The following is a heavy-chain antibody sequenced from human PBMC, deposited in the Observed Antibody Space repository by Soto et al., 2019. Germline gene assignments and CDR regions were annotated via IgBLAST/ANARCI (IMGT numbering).Heavy chain of an antibody. J-gene: IGHJ4*02. D-gene: IGHD6-19*01. V-gene: IGHV3-21*01. CDR1: GFTFSSYS. Sequence: GGSLRLSCAASGFTFSSYSMNWVRQAPGKGLEWVSSISSSSSYIYYADSVKGRFTISRDNAKNSLYLQMNSLRAEDTAVYYCARDYSSGWTNFDYWGQGTLVTVSS. CDR2: ISSSSSYI. CDR3: ARDYSSGWTNFDY.